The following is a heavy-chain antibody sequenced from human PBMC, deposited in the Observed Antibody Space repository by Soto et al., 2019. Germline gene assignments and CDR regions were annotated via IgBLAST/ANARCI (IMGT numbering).Heavy chain of an antibody. D-gene: IGHD3-10*01. V-gene: IGHV5-51*01. CDR3: ARSHYYGSGSYFEGGMDV. CDR1: GYSFTSYW. CDR2: IYPGDSDT. Sequence: GESLNISCKGSGYSFTSYWIGWVRQMPGKGLEWTGIIYPGDSDTRYSPSFQGQVTISADKSISTAYLQWSSLKASDTAMYYCARSHYYGSGSYFEGGMDVWGQGTTVTVSS. J-gene: IGHJ6*02.